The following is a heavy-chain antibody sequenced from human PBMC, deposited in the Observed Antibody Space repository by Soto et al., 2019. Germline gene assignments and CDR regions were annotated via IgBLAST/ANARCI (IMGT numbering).Heavy chain of an antibody. CDR3: AKPGGTPTTNFDF. CDR2: ISGNGENT. CDR1: GFMFEHYA. Sequence: EVQLLESGGDLVQPGGSLRLTCRTSGFMFEHYAMSWVRQAPGKGLEWVSTISGNGENTHYAGSVWGRFTISRDNSKTTVYLQMNSLGVEDTAVYYCAKPGGTPTTNFDFWGLGTLVTVAS. D-gene: IGHD1-1*01. V-gene: IGHV3-23*01. J-gene: IGHJ4*02.